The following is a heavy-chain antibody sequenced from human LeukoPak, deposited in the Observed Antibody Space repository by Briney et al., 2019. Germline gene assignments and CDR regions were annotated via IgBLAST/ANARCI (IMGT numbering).Heavy chain of an antibody. CDR1: GGSISSSSYY. J-gene: IGHJ4*02. Sequence: SETLSLTCNVSGGSISSSSYYWGWIRQSPGKGLEWIVSMYYSGSTYYNPSLKSRVTISVDTSKNQLSLNLRSVTAADTAVYYCARSPYYFGSGSSAHFDYWGQGTPVTVSS. CDR3: ARSPYYFGSGSSAHFDY. V-gene: IGHV4-39*07. D-gene: IGHD3-10*01. CDR2: MYYSGST.